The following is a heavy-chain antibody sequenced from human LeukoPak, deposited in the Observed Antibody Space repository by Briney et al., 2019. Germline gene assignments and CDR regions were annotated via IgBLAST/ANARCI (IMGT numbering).Heavy chain of an antibody. CDR1: GGSISSSSYY. CDR2: IYYSGST. V-gene: IGHV4-39*01. CDR3: ARLLWDSSSWYYPVNYYYYYMDV. J-gene: IGHJ6*03. D-gene: IGHD6-13*01. Sequence: KPSETLSLTCTVSGGSISSSSYYWGWIRQPPGKGLEWIGSIYYSGSTYYNPSLKSRVTISVDTSKNQFSLKLSSVTAADTAVYYCARLLWDSSSWYYPVNYYYYYMDVWGKGTTVTISS.